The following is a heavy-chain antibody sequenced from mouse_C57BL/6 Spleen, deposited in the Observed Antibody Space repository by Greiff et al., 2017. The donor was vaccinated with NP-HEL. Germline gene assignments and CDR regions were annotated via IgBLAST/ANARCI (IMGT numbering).Heavy chain of an antibody. CDR2: INPYNGGT. CDR1: GYTFTDYY. V-gene: IGHV1-19*01. J-gene: IGHJ3*01. Sequence: VQLQQSGPVLVKPGASVKMSCKASGYTFTDYYMNWVKQSHGKSLEWIGVINPYNGGTSYNQKFKGKATLTVDKSSSTAYMELNSLTSEDSAVYYCARAGGDYDEGTWFAYWGQGTLVTVSA. D-gene: IGHD2-4*01. CDR3: ARAGGDYDEGTWFAY.